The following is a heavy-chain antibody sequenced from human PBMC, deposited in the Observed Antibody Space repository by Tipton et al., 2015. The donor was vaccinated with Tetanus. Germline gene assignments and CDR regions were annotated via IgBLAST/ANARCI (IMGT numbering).Heavy chain of an antibody. V-gene: IGHV1-46*01. CDR3: ARGPTVTTAHYYYGMDV. CDR1: GYTFTSYY. CDR2: INPSGGST. J-gene: IGHJ6*02. Sequence: QLMQSGPEVKKPGASVEVSCKASGYTFTSYYMHWVRQAPGQGLEWMGIINPSGGSTSYAQKFQGRVTMTRDTSTSTVYMELSSLRSEDTAVYYCARGPTVTTAHYYYGMDVWGQGTTVTVSS. D-gene: IGHD4-11*01.